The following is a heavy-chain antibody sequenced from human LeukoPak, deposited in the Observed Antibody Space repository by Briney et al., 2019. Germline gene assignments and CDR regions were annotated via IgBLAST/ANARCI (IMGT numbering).Heavy chain of an antibody. CDR3: SREDYYYGSLTHRASDH. CDR2: IKSEAYGATA. Sequence: GGSLRLSCTASGFNFGDYALSWVRQAPGKGLEWIGYIKSEAYGATAEYATFVKGRFTISRDDSKSIMYLQMDSLKTEDTAVYYCSREDYYYGSLTHRASDHWSQGTLLTVSS. CDR1: GFNFGDYA. V-gene: IGHV3-49*04. J-gene: IGHJ5*02. D-gene: IGHD3-10*01.